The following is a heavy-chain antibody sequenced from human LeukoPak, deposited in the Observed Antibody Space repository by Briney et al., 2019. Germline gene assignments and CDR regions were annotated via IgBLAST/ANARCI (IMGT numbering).Heavy chain of an antibody. V-gene: IGHV1-18*01. Sequence: GAAAKDSRKESGYSLTIVAITWVRQAPRQRLERMGWISAYNVNPTPPPTLQGRVPLPTETSTSTAYIELRSLRPDDTAVYYCARREIAVASKFISFDYWGQGTRVSVSS. CDR3: ARREIAVASKFISFDY. D-gene: IGHD6-19*01. CDR1: GYSLTIVA. J-gene: IGHJ4*02. CDR2: ISAYNVNP.